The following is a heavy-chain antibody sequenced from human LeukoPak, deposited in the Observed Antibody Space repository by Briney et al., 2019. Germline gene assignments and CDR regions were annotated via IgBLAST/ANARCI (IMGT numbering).Heavy chain of an antibody. D-gene: IGHD3-9*01. Sequence: GASVKVSCKASGYTFTSYDINWVRQATGQGLEWMGWMNPNSDNTGYAQKFQGRVTITRNTSISTAYMELSSLRSEDTAVYYCARLIDWKTAFDIWGQGTMVTVSS. CDR2: MNPNSDNT. CDR1: GYTFTSYD. CDR3: ARLIDWKTAFDI. V-gene: IGHV1-8*03. J-gene: IGHJ3*02.